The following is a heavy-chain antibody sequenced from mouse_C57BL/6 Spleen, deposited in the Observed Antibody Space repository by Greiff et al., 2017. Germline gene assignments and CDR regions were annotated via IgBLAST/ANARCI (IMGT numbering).Heavy chain of an antibody. V-gene: IGHV1-12*01. D-gene: IGHD1-1*01. CDR2: IYPGNGDT. CDR3: ARRAYYYGSSYGAMDY. CDR1: GYTFTSYN. Sequence: QVQLKESGAELVRPGASVKMSCKASGYTFTSYNMHWVKQTPRQGLEWIGAIYPGNGDTSYNQKFKGKATLTVDKSSSTAYMQLSSLTSEDSAVYFCARRAYYYGSSYGAMDYWGQGTSVTVSS. J-gene: IGHJ4*01.